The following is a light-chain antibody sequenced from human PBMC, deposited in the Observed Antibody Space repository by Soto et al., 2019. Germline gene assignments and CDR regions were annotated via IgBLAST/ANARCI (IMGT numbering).Light chain of an antibody. V-gene: IGLV2-14*01. CDR2: EVS. CDR1: SSDVGGYNY. J-gene: IGLJ2*01. CDR3: SSYTSRSTVV. Sequence: QSVLTQPASVSGSPGQSITISCTGTSSDVGGYNYVSWYQQHPGKAPKLMIYEVSNRPSGVSNRFSGSKSGNTASLTISGLHADDEADYYCSSYTSRSTVVFGGGTKLTVL.